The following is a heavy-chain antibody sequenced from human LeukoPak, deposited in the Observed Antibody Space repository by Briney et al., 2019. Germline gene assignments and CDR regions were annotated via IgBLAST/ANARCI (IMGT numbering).Heavy chain of an antibody. D-gene: IGHD3-22*01. J-gene: IGHJ4*02. CDR2: IYYSGST. V-gene: IGHV4-61*01. Sequence: PSETLSLTCTVSGGSISTTSDYWGWIRQPPGKGLEWIGYIYYSGSTNYNPSLKSRVTISVDTSKNQFSLKLSSVTAADTAVYYCARDTYYYDSSGYSRYFDYWGQGTLVTVSS. CDR3: ARDTYYYDSSGYSRYFDY. CDR1: GGSISTTSDY.